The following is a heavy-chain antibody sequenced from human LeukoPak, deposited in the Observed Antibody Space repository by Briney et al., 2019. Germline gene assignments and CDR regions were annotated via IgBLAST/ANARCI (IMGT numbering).Heavy chain of an antibody. V-gene: IGHV1-69*13. CDR2: IVPILRTP. CDR1: RDTFSSSG. CDR3: ARSKGRRTSGYNHYYAMDV. J-gene: IGHJ6*02. Sequence: GASVKVSCKSFRDTFSSSGISWVRQAPGQGLEWMGGIVPILRTPDYAKKFQGKVTITADESTTTAYMELSSLTSEDTAVYYCARSKGRRTSGYNHYYAMDVWGQGTTVTVS. D-gene: IGHD3-22*01.